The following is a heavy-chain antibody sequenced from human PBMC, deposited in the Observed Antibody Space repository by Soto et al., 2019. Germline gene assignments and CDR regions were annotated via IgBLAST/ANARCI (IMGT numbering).Heavy chain of an antibody. Sequence: VQLVQSGAEVKKPGASVKVSCKASGYSFSRYGITWVRQAPGQPLEWLGWISLYSDGTNYAQKFQGRVSMTTDTSTTTAYMELRSLRSDDTAVYYCARVVPGAEAWFGPWGQGTLVTVSS. D-gene: IGHD2-2*01. V-gene: IGHV1-18*01. CDR2: ISLYSDGT. CDR1: GYSFSRYG. CDR3: ARVVPGAEAWFGP. J-gene: IGHJ5*02.